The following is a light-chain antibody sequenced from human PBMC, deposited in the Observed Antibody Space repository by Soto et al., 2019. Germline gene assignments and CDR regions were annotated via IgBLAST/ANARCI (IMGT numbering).Light chain of an antibody. CDR2: EVS. V-gene: IGLV2-14*01. CDR1: SSDVGGYNY. J-gene: IGLJ1*01. CDR3: SAYTVSRTYV. Sequence: QSALTQPASVSGSPGQSITISCTGTSSDVGGYNYVSWYQQHPGKAPKLMIYEVSNRPSGVSNRFSGSKSGNTASLTISGLQPEDEADYYCSAYTVSRTYVFGTGTKVTVL.